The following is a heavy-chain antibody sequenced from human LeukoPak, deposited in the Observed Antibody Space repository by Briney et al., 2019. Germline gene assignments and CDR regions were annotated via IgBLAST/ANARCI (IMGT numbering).Heavy chain of an antibody. J-gene: IGHJ5*02. CDR2: IRYDGSTK. Sequence: PGGSLSLSCAVSRFTFSSYGMHWVRQAPGKGLEWVAFIRYDGSTKEYADSVKGRFTISRDNSKKTLYLQMNSLRGDDTARYYCAKDRVFAVVRENWCDPWGQGTLVTVSS. V-gene: IGHV3-30*02. CDR3: AKDRVFAVVRENWCDP. D-gene: IGHD4-23*01. CDR1: RFTFSSYG.